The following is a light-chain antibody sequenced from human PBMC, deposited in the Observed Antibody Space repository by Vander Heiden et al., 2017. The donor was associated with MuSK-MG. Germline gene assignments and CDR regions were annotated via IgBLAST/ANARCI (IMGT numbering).Light chain of an antibody. V-gene: IGKV1-27*01. CDR3: QKYNSAPEWT. CDR1: QGISNY. J-gene: IGKJ1*01. CDR2: AAS. Sequence: DIQMPPSPSSLSASVGDRVTITCRASQGISNYLAWYQQKPGKVPKLLIYAASTLQSGAPARFSGSGSGTDFTLTISSLQPEDVATYYCQKYNSAPEWTFGQGTKVEIK.